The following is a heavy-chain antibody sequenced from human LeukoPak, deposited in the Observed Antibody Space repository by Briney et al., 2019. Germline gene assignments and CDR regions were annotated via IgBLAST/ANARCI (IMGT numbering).Heavy chain of an antibody. J-gene: IGHJ4*02. D-gene: IGHD3-10*01. CDR3: ASPAWEGGDFGELFY. CDR2: ITSSGAYI. V-gene: IGHV3-21*01. CDR1: GFTFNYYN. Sequence: GGSLRLSCAASGFTFNYYNMNWVRQAPGKALEWVSSITSSGAYIFYADSVKGRFTISRDNSKNTLYLQMNSLRAEDTAVYYCASPAWEGGDFGELFYWGQGTLVTVSS.